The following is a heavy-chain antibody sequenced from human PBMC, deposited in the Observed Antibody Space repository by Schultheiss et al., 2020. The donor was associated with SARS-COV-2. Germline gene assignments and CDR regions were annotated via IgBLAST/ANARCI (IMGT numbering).Heavy chain of an antibody. CDR1: GYTFTSYG. V-gene: IGHV1-8*02. CDR2: MNPNSGNT. CDR3: ARYYDFWSGYWGYFDY. Sequence: ASVKVSCKASGYTFTSYGINWVRQATGQGLEWMGWMNPNSGNTGYAQKFQGRVTMTRNTSISTAYMELSSLRSEDTAVYYCARYYDFWSGYWGYFDYWGQGTLVTVSS. J-gene: IGHJ4*02. D-gene: IGHD3-3*01.